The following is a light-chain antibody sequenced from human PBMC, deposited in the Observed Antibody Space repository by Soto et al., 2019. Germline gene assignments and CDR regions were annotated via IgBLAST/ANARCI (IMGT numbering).Light chain of an antibody. Sequence: QSALTQPASVSGSPGQSITISCTGTSGDVGGYDLVSWYQQHPGKAPKLMIYQVVKRPSGVSNRFSGSQSGNTASLTISGLQADDEANYYCCSYAAINTLYVLGTGTKVT. V-gene: IGLV2-23*02. CDR2: QVV. CDR3: CSYAAINTLYV. CDR1: SGDVGGYDL. J-gene: IGLJ1*01.